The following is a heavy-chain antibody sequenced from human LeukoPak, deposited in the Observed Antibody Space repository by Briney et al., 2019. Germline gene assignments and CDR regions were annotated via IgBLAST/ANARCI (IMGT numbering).Heavy chain of an antibody. V-gene: IGHV4-34*01. Sequence: SETLYLTCAVYGGSFSGYYWSWIRQPPGKGLEWIGEINHSGSTNYNPSLKSRVTISVDTSKNQFSLKLSSVTAADTAVYYCAIAYCGGDCYSRNWFDPWGQGTLVTVSS. D-gene: IGHD2-21*02. CDR3: AIAYCGGDCYSRNWFDP. CDR1: GGSFSGYY. CDR2: INHSGST. J-gene: IGHJ5*02.